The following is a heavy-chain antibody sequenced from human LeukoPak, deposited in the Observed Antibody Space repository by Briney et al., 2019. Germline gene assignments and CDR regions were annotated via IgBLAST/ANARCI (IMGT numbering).Heavy chain of an antibody. CDR3: ARDDYNNQSRWFDP. J-gene: IGHJ5*02. D-gene: IGHD3-10*01. CDR2: IGVTGDT. CDR1: GFTFSKDD. Sequence: GGSLRLSCAASGFTFSKDDFHWVRQAPGKGLEWVAAIGVTGDTYYADSVKGRFTISRENAKNSLYLQMNSLRAGDTAVYYCARDDYNNQSRWFDPWGQGTLVTVSS. V-gene: IGHV3-13*01.